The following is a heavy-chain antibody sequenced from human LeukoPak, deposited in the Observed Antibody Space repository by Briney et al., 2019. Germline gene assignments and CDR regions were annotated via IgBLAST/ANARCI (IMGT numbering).Heavy chain of an antibody. D-gene: IGHD4-17*01. Sequence: GGSLRLSCAASGFTFSSYGMNWVRQAPGKGLEWVSGISGSGGTTYYADSVRGRFTISRDNSKNTLDLQLNSLRADDTAVNYCAKAARTTVTARFDYWGQGTLVTVSS. J-gene: IGHJ4*02. CDR2: ISGSGGTT. CDR3: AKAARTTVTARFDY. V-gene: IGHV3-23*01. CDR1: GFTFSSYG.